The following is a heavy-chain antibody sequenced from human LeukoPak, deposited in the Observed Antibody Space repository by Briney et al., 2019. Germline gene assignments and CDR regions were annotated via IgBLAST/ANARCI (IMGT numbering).Heavy chain of an antibody. J-gene: IGHJ4*02. D-gene: IGHD3-22*01. V-gene: IGHV3-23*01. CDR1: GFTFSTYA. Sequence: PGGSLRLSCEASGFTFSTYAMSWVRQAPGKGLEWVSGISGSGGITYYADSVKGRFTISRDNSKNTLFLEMSSLRAEDTAVYYCAKQTRYDSPAGGRGFDYWGQGTLVTVSS. CDR2: ISGSGGIT. CDR3: AKQTRYDSPAGGRGFDY.